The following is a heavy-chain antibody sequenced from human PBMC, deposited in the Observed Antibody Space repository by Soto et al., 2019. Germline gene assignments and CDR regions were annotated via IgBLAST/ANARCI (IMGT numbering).Heavy chain of an antibody. Sequence: PSETLSLTCAVSGGSISSSNWWSWVRQPPGKGLEWIGEIYHSGSTNYNPSLKSRVTISVDKSKNQFSLKLSSVTAADTAVYYCASTVVTSTEYFQHWGQGTLVTVSS. CDR1: GGSISSSNW. CDR2: IYHSGST. D-gene: IGHD2-15*01. CDR3: ASTVVTSTEYFQH. V-gene: IGHV4-4*02. J-gene: IGHJ1*01.